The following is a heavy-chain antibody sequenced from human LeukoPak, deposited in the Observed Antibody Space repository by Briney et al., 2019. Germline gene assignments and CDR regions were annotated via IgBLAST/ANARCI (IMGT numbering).Heavy chain of an antibody. J-gene: IGHJ4*02. CDR3: ARHAYSGSYYFDF. V-gene: IGHV4-39*01. Sequence: SETLSLTCTVSGGSIRSRSYYWGWIRQPPGRGLEWIGSIYYSGNTYYNPSLKSRVNIPVDTSKNQFSLKMYSVTAADTAVYYCARHAYSGSYYFDFWGQGTLVTVSS. CDR2: IYYSGNT. D-gene: IGHD1-26*01. CDR1: GGSIRSRSYY.